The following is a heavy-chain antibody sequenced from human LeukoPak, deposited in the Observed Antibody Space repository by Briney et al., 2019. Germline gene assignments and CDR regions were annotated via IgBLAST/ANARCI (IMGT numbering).Heavy chain of an antibody. J-gene: IGHJ6*03. V-gene: IGHV4-4*07. D-gene: IGHD4-23*01. CDR1: GGSISSYY. CDR2: IYTSGST. Sequence: SETLSLTCTVSGGSISSYYWSWIRQPAGKGLEWIGRIYTSGSTNYNPSLKSRVTMSVDTSKNQFSLKLSSVTAADTAVYYCAREEVTTVVTHLLNYYYYYMDVWGKGTTVTISS. CDR3: AREEVTTVVTHLLNYYYYYMDV.